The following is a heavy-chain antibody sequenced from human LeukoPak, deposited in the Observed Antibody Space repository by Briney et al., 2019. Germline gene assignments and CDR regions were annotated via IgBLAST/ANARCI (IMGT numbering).Heavy chain of an antibody. CDR3: ARGHFWQTYYMDV. D-gene: IGHD3-3*02. Sequence: ASVKVSCKASGYTFTGYYMHWVRQAPGQGLEWMGWINPNSGGTNYAQKFQGRVTMTRDTSISTAYMELSSLRSEDTAVYYCARGHFWQTYYMDVWGKGTTVTVSS. CDR1: GYTFTGYY. CDR2: INPNSGGT. V-gene: IGHV1-2*02. J-gene: IGHJ6*03.